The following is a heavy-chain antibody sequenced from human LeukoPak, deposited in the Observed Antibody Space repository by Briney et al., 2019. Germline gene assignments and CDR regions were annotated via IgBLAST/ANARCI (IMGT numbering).Heavy chain of an antibody. CDR2: INPSGDST. Sequence: ASVKVSCKASGYTFTSYYMHWVRQAPGQGLEWMGLINPSGDSTNYAQKFQGRVTMTRDTSTSTVYMELSSPRSEDTAVYYCAREESGGYFDYWGQGTLVTVSS. V-gene: IGHV1-46*01. D-gene: IGHD2-8*02. CDR3: AREESGGYFDY. J-gene: IGHJ4*02. CDR1: GYTFTSYY.